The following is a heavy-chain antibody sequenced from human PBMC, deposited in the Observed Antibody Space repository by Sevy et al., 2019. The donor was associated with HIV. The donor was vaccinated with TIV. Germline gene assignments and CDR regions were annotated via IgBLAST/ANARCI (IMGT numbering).Heavy chain of an antibody. V-gene: IGHV3-7*01. Sequence: GGSLRLSCAASGFTFSSYWMSWVRQAPGKGLEWVANIKQDGSEKYEVDSVNGRFTLSRDNAKNSLYLQMNSLRAEDTAVYYCARDQGGGAFEIWGQGTMVTVSS. CDR3: ARDQGGGAFEI. J-gene: IGHJ3*02. CDR2: IKQDGSEK. D-gene: IGHD1-26*01. CDR1: GFTFSSYW.